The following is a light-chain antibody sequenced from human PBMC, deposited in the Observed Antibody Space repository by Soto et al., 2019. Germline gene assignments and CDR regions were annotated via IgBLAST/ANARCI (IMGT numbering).Light chain of an antibody. CDR1: SSDVGSYNL. V-gene: IGLV2-23*02. CDR3: CSHAGSSTFYV. CDR2: EVS. J-gene: IGLJ1*01. Sequence: QSALTQPASVSGSPGQSITISCTGTSSDVGSYNLVSWYQQHPGKAPKLMIYEVSKRPSGVSNRFSGSKSGNTASLTISGLQAEDEADDYCCSHAGSSTFYVFGTGPNVTV.